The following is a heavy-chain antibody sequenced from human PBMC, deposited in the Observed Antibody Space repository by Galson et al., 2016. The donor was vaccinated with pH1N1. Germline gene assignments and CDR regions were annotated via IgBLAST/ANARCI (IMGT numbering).Heavy chain of an antibody. CDR2: IIPMYGRT. J-gene: IGHJ6*02. CDR1: GGTFSNYA. V-gene: IGHV1-69*06. D-gene: IGHD3-9*01. Sequence: SVKVSCKASGGTFSNYAISWVRQAPGQGLEWMGGIIPMYGRTDYAQKFQGIVTITADKSTSTAYMELSRVRLEDTAVYYCARTENVYDILTGSGSYYGMDVWGQGTAVTVSS. CDR3: ARTENVYDILTGSGSYYGMDV.